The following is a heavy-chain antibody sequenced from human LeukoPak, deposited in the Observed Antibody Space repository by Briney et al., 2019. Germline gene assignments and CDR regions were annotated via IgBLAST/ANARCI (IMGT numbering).Heavy chain of an antibody. Sequence: GGTLRLSCAASGFTFSNAWMSWVRQAPGKGLEWVGRIKSKTDGGTTDYAAPVKGRFTISRDDSKNTLYLQMNSLKTEDTAVYYCTTDPIYDYVWGSSREAFDIWGQGTMVTVSS. CDR2: IKSKTDGGTT. CDR3: TTDPIYDYVWGSSREAFDI. CDR1: GFTFSNAW. D-gene: IGHD3-16*02. J-gene: IGHJ3*02. V-gene: IGHV3-15*01.